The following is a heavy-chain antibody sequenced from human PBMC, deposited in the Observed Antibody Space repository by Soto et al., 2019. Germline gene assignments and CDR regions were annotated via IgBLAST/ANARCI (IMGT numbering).Heavy chain of an antibody. J-gene: IGHJ4*02. CDR2: ISGSGGST. D-gene: IGHD3-3*01. Sequence: GGSLRLSCAASGFTFSSYAMSWVRQAPGKGLEWVSAISGSGGSTYYADSVKGRFTISRDNSKNTLYLQMNSLRAEDTAVYYCAKGELGVLRFLEWSYYFDYWGQGTLVTVSS. CDR3: AKGELGVLRFLEWSYYFDY. V-gene: IGHV3-23*01. CDR1: GFTFSSYA.